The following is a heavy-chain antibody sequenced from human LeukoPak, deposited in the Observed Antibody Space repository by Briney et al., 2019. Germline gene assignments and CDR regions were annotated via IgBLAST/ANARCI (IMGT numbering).Heavy chain of an antibody. CDR1: GGSVSSDIYY. Sequence: SETLSLTCTLSGGSVSSDIYYWSWIRQPPGKGLEWIGYISNSGSANYNPSLKGRVAISLDMSKNQFSPRLSSVTAADTAVYYCARRLGASHFDYWGQGTLATVSS. CDR2: ISNSGSA. V-gene: IGHV4-61*01. CDR3: ARRLGASHFDY. D-gene: IGHD1-26*01. J-gene: IGHJ4*02.